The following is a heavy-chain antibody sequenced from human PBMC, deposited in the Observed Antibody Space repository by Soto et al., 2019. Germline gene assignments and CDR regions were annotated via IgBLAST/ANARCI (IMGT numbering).Heavy chain of an antibody. CDR3: ARDILTGYSSGWDY. V-gene: IGHV3-30-3*01. CDR1: GFTFSSYA. D-gene: IGHD6-19*01. J-gene: IGHJ4*02. Sequence: GESLKISCAASGFTFSSYAMHWVRQAPGKGLEWVAVISYDGSNKYYADSVKGRFTISRDNSKNTLYLQMNSLRAEDTAVYYCARDILTGYSSGWDYWGQGTLVTVSS. CDR2: ISYDGSNK.